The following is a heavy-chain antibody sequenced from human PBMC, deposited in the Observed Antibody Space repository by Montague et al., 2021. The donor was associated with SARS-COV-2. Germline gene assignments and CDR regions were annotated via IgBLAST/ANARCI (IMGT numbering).Heavy chain of an antibody. CDR2: IYYSGST. CDR3: ARQFPDFWSGIDY. D-gene: IGHD3-3*01. J-gene: IGHJ4*02. V-gene: IGHV4-59*01. Sequence: SETLSLTCTVSGGSISSYYWSWIRQPPGKGLEWIGYIYYSGSTNYNPSLKSRVTISVDTSKNQFSLKLSSVTAADTAVYYCARQFPDFWSGIDYWGQGTLVTVSS. CDR1: GGSISSYY.